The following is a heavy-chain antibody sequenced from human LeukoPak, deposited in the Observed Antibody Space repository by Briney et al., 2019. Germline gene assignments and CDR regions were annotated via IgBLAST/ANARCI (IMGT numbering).Heavy chain of an antibody. J-gene: IGHJ6*03. CDR1: GGTFSSYA. V-gene: IGHV1-69*06. Sequence: GSSVKVSCKASGGTFSSYAISWVRQAPGQGLEWMGGIIPIFGTANYAQKFQGRVTITADKSTSTAYMELSSLRSEDTAVYYCARGPSSYSVFSGDFWSGYYMDVWGKGTTVTVSS. CDR3: ARGPSSYSVFSGDFWSGYYMDV. CDR2: IIPIFGTA. D-gene: IGHD3-3*01.